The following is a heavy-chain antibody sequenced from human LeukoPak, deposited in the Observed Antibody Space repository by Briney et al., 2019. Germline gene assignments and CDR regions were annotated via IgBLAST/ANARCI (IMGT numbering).Heavy chain of an antibody. Sequence: SETLSLTCTVSDGSISIYYWNWTRQPPGKGLEWIGYIYNSGSSTIYNPSLQSRVTISVDMSKNQFSLRLSSVTAADTAVYFCVRDRELTYWGQGILVTVSS. CDR3: VRDRELTY. J-gene: IGHJ4*02. D-gene: IGHD3-10*01. CDR1: DGSISIYY. CDR2: IYNSGSST. V-gene: IGHV4-59*01.